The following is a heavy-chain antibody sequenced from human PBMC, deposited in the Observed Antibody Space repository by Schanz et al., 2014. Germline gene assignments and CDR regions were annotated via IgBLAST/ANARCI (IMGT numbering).Heavy chain of an antibody. CDR2: ISRDGTTS. J-gene: IGHJ6*02. Sequence: QVQLVESGGGLVKPGGSLRLSCATSGFIFNDYYMNWIRQAPGKGLEWLSYISRDGTTSYYADSVKGRFTISRDNAKNSLYLEMTSLRGEDTAVYYCARSYSSGWYPYYYGMDVWGQGTTVTVSS. V-gene: IGHV3-11*01. D-gene: IGHD6-19*01. CDR3: ARSYSSGWYPYYYGMDV. CDR1: GFIFNDYY.